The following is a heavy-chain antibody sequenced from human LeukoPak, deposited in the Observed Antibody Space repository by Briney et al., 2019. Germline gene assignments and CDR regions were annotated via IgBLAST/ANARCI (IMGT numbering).Heavy chain of an antibody. CDR1: GFTFSSYA. CDR3: ARGLPAVGGYFDY. D-gene: IGHD2-2*01. V-gene: IGHV3-23*01. J-gene: IGHJ4*02. CDR2: ISGSGGST. Sequence: GGSLRLSCAASGFTFSSYAMSWVRQAPGKGLEWVSAISGSGGSTYYADSVKGRFTISRDNSKSTLYLQMNSLRAEDTAVYYCARGLPAVGGYFDYWGQGTLVTVSS.